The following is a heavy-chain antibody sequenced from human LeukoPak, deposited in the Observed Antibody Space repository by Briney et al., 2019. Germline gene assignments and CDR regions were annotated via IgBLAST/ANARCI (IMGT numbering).Heavy chain of an antibody. CDR3: ASRRGY. J-gene: IGHJ4*02. V-gene: IGHV3-7*01. Sequence: GGSLRLSCAASGFTFSSYSMNWVRQAPGKGLEWVANIKQDGSEKYYVDSVKGRFTISRDNAKNSLYLQMNSLRAEDTAVYYCASRRGYWGQGTLVTVSS. CDR1: GFTFSSYS. CDR2: IKQDGSEK.